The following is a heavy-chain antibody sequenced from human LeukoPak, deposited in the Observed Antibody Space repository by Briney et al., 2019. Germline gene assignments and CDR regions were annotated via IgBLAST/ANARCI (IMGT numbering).Heavy chain of an antibody. CDR3: ARVSSSWYQDWYFDL. V-gene: IGHV4-34*01. CDR2: INHSGST. J-gene: IGHJ2*01. Sequence: SETLSLTCAVYGGSFSGYYWSWIRQPPGKGLEWIGEINHSGSTNYNPSLKSRVTISVDTSKNQFSLKLSSVTAADTAVYYCARVSSSWYQDWYFDLWGRGTLVTVSS. CDR1: GGSFSGYY. D-gene: IGHD6-13*01.